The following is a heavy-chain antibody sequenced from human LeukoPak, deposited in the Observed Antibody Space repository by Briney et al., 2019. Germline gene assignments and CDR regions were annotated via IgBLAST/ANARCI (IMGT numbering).Heavy chain of an antibody. Sequence: SETLSLTCTVSGGSISSSSYYWSWIRQPPGKGLEWIGYIYYSGSTNYNPSLKSRVIISVDTSKNQFSLKLSSVTAADTAVYYCARGHWFDPWGQGTLVTVSS. V-gene: IGHV4-61*01. J-gene: IGHJ5*02. CDR3: ARGHWFDP. CDR1: GGSISSSSYY. CDR2: IYYSGST.